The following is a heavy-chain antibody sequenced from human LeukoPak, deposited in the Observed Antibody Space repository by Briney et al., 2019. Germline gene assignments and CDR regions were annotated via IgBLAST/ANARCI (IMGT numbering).Heavy chain of an antibody. V-gene: IGHV3-43*02. CDR1: GFTFDAYA. CDR3: AKDKSIEGGLYY. Sequence: SGGSLRLSCAASGFTFDAYAMHWVRQAPGKGLEWVSSISGGGGSAYYADSVEGRFTIYRDNSKNSLYLQMNSLRAEDTAFYYCAKDKSIEGGLYYWGQGTLVTVSS. D-gene: IGHD3-16*01. J-gene: IGHJ4*02. CDR2: ISGGGGSA.